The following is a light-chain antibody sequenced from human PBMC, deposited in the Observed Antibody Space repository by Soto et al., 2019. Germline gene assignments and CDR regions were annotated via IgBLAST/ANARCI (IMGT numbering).Light chain of an antibody. CDR2: AAS. CDR3: QHSYSVPW. J-gene: IGKJ1*01. Sequence: DIQMTQSPSSLSASVGDRVTISCRASRSISNYLNWYQHKSGKAPRLLIYAASSLQTGVPSRLGGTGAWTAITITITKLKPEESATDNCQHSYSVPWFGQGTRV. V-gene: IGKV1-39*01. CDR1: RSISNY.